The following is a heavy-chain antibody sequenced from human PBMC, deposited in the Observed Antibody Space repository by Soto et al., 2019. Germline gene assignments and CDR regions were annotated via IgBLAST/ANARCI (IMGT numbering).Heavy chain of an antibody. CDR2: IIPIFGTA. CDR3: ARVPGYNWNRGDYFDY. D-gene: IGHD1-20*01. V-gene: IGHV1-69*06. CDR1: GGTFSSYA. J-gene: IGHJ4*02. Sequence: QVQLVQSGAEVKKPGSSVKVSCKASGGTFSSYAISWVRQAPGQGLEWMGGIIPIFGTANYAQKFQGRVTITADKSTSTAYMELSSLRSEVTAVYYCARVPGYNWNRGDYFDYWGQGTLVTVSS.